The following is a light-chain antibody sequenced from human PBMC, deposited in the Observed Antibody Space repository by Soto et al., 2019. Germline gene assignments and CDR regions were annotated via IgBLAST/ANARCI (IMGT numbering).Light chain of an antibody. J-gene: IGKJ4*01. CDR1: QSLLHSNGYNY. V-gene: IGKV2-28*01. CDR3: MQALQTPLT. Sequence: DIVMTQSPLSLPVTPGEPASISCRSSQSLLHSNGYNYFDWYLQKLGQSPQLLIYLGSYRASGVPDRFSGSGSGTDFTLKISRVEADDVGVYYCMQALQTPLTFGGGTKVEIK. CDR2: LGS.